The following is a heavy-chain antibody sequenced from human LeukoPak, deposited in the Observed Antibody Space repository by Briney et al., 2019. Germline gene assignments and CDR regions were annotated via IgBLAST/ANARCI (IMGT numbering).Heavy chain of an antibody. Sequence: GGSLRLSCAASGFTFSSYAMSWVRQAPGKGLEWVSAISGSGGSTYYADSVKGRFTISRDNSKNTLYLQMNSLRAEDTAVYYCAKDRPFWYSSGATLDYWGQGTLVTVSS. V-gene: IGHV3-23*01. D-gene: IGHD6-19*01. CDR2: ISGSGGST. CDR3: AKDRPFWYSSGATLDY. CDR1: GFTFSSYA. J-gene: IGHJ4*02.